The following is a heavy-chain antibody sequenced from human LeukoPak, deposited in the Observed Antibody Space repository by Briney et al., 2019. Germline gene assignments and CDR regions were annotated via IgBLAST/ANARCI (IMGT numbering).Heavy chain of an antibody. Sequence: ASVKVSCKASGGTFSSYAISWVRQAPGQGLEWMGGIIPIFGTANYAQKFQGRVTITADESTSTAYMELSSLRSEDTAVYYCAREGPYYYDSSDPRRFDYWGQGTLVTVSS. D-gene: IGHD3-22*01. J-gene: IGHJ4*02. CDR2: IIPIFGTA. CDR1: GGTFSSYA. V-gene: IGHV1-69*13. CDR3: AREGPYYYDSSDPRRFDY.